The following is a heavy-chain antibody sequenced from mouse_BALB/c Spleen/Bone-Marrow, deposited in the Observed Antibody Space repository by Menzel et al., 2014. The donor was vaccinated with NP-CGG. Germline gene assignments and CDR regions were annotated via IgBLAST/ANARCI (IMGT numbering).Heavy chain of an antibody. CDR1: GYTFTDYA. CDR2: ISTYSGNT. Sequence: VQRVESGPELVRPGVSVEISCKGSGYTFTDYAMHWVKQSHAKSLEWIGVISTYSGNTNYNQKFKGKATMTVDKSSSTAYMELARLTSEDSAIYYCARAGYGSSYDWFAYWGQGTLVTVSA. J-gene: IGHJ3*01. CDR3: ARAGYGSSYDWFAY. V-gene: IGHV1-67*01. D-gene: IGHD1-1*01.